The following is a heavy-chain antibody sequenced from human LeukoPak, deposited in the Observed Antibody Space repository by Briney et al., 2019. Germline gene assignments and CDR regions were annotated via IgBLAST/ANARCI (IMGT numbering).Heavy chain of an antibody. D-gene: IGHD3-22*01. Sequence: GGSLRLSCAASGFTFSSYAMSWVRQAPGKGLEWVSAIRCSGGSTYYADSVKGRFTISRDNSKNTLYLQMNSLRAEDTAVYYCAKYDYYDSSGYEDRPFDYWGQGTLVTVSS. CDR2: IRCSGGST. J-gene: IGHJ4*02. CDR1: GFTFSSYA. CDR3: AKYDYYDSSGYEDRPFDY. V-gene: IGHV3-23*01.